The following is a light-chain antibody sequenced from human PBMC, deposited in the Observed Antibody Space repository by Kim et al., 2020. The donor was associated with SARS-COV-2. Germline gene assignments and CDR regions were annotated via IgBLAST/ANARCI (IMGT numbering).Light chain of an antibody. CDR1: KLVHKC. J-gene: IGLJ3*02. CDR3: QAWDRTTVV. CDR2: QDR. Sequence: SVSQRQTVSITCSGGKLVHKCTCWYQQKPGQSPLLVLYQDRKRPSRIPERCSGSNSGNTATLSLIGTQAMDEAGYCCQAWDRTTVVFGGGTQLTVL. V-gene: IGLV3-1*01.